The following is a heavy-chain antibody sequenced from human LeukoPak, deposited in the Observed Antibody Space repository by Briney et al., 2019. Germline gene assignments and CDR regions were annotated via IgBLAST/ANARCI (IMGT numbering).Heavy chain of an antibody. D-gene: IGHD6-19*01. Sequence: ASVKVSFKASGYTFTSYDINWVRQATGQRLEWMGWMNPNSGNTGYAQKFQGRVTMTRNTSISTAYMELSSLRSEDTAVYYCARATLYSSGCYDYWGQGTLVTVSS. CDR2: MNPNSGNT. V-gene: IGHV1-8*01. J-gene: IGHJ4*02. CDR3: ARATLYSSGCYDY. CDR1: GYTFTSYD.